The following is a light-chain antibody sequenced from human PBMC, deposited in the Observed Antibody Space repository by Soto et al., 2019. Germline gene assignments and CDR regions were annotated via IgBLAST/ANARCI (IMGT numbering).Light chain of an antibody. CDR1: QGISSF. J-gene: IGKJ3*01. CDR2: GAS. Sequence: IQLTQSPSSLSASVGDRVTITCRASQGISSFLAWYQQKPGKAPKLLIYGASTLQSAVPSRFSGSGSGTDFTLTIGGLQPEDFATYYCQQLNSFPIPFGPGTKVDI. V-gene: IGKV1-9*01. CDR3: QQLNSFPIP.